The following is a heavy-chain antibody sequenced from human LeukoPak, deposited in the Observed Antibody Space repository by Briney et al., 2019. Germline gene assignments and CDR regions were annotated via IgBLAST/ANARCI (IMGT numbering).Heavy chain of an antibody. V-gene: IGHV1-69*13. CDR2: IIPIFGTA. J-gene: IGHJ6*02. Sequence: SVKVSCKASGGTFSSYAISWVRQAPGQGLEWVGGIIPIFGTANYAQKFQGRVTITADESTSTAYMELSSLRSEDTAVYYCASIVVVTGATYYYGMDVWGQGTTVTVSS. CDR1: GGTFSSYA. D-gene: IGHD2-21*02. CDR3: ASIVVVTGATYYYGMDV.